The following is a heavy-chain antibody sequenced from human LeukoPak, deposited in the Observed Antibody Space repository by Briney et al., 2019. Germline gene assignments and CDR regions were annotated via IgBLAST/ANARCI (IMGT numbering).Heavy chain of an antibody. V-gene: IGHV3-15*01. D-gene: IGHD2-2*01. CDR2: IKSKTGGGTT. CDR3: TTDALVVPAANPVDY. CDR1: GFTFSNAW. J-gene: IGHJ4*02. Sequence: GGSLRLSCAASGFTFSNAWMSWVRQAPGKGLEWVGRIKSKTGGGTTDYAAPVKGRFTISRDDSKNTLYLQMNSLKTEDTAVYYCTTDALVVPAANPVDYWGQGTLVTVSS.